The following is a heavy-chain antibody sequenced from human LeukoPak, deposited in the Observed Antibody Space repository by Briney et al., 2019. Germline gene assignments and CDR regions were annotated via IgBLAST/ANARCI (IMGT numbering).Heavy chain of an antibody. J-gene: IGHJ1*01. CDR1: GXTFSSYA. D-gene: IGHD2-21*02. CDR3: VAAYCGGDCYPRVRYFQH. V-gene: IGHV3-64D*09. Sequence: GGSLRLSCSASGXTFSSYAMHWVRQAPGKGLEYVSAISSNGGSTYYADSVKGRFTISRDNSKNTLYLQMSSLRAEDTAVYYCVAAYCGGDCYPRVRYFQHWGQGTLVTVSS. CDR2: ISSNGGST.